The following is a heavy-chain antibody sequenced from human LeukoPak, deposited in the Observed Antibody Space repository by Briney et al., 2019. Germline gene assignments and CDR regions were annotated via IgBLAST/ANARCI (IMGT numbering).Heavy chain of an antibody. CDR1: GYTFTGYY. CDR3: ARDSYRTDYDFWSGYYTGGMDV. V-gene: IGHV1-2*06. CDR2: INPNSGGT. Sequence: GASVKVSCKASGYTFTGYYMHWVRQAPGQGLEWMGRINPNSGGTNYAQKFQGRATMTRDTSISTAYMELSRLRSDDTAVYYCARDSYRTDYDFWSGYYTGGMDVWGQGTTVTVSS. J-gene: IGHJ6*02. D-gene: IGHD3-3*01.